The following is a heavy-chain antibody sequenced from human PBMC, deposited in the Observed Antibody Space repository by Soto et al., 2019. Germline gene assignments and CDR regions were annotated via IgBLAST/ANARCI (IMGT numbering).Heavy chain of an antibody. J-gene: IGHJ6*02. Sequence: GGSLRLSCAASGFTFSSYDMHWVRQATGKGLEWVSAIGTAGDTYYPGSVKGRFTISRENAKNSLYLLMNSLRAGDTAVYYCARGGVEQWLVQKYYYYYGMDVWGQGTTVTVSS. CDR2: IGTAGDT. D-gene: IGHD6-19*01. CDR1: GFTFSSYD. V-gene: IGHV3-13*01. CDR3: ARGGVEQWLVQKYYYYYGMDV.